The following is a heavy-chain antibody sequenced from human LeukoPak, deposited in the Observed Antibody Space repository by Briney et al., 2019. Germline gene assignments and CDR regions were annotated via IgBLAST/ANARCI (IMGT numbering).Heavy chain of an antibody. CDR2: INNDGTYT. CDR1: GFTFSSYW. CDR3: GGEIEAPGKTLDY. V-gene: IGHV3-74*01. J-gene: IGHJ4*02. Sequence: GGSLRLSCAASGFTFSSYWMHWVRQAPGKGLVWVSRINNDGTYTVYADSVKGRFTISRDNAKNTLYLQMNSLRPEDTAVYYCGGEIEAPGKTLDYWGQGTLVTVSS.